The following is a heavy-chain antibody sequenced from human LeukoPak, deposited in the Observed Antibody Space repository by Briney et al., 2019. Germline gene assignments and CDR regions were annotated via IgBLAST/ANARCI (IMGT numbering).Heavy chain of an antibody. CDR1: GYTFNSYG. J-gene: IGHJ6*02. CDR2: ISAYNGNT. Sequence: ASVKVSCKASGYTFNSYGFSWVRQAPGQGLEGMGWISAYNGNTNYAQNLQGRVTMTADTSTSTAYMELRSLGSDDTAVYYCARFFPIAAAGTWYYGMDVWGQGTTVTVSS. D-gene: IGHD6-13*01. V-gene: IGHV1-18*01. CDR3: ARFFPIAAAGTWYYGMDV.